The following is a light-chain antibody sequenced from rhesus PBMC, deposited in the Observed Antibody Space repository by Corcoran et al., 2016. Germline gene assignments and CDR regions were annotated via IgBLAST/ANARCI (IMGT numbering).Light chain of an antibody. V-gene: IGKV1-74*01. CDR2: KAS. CDR3: QHSYGIPLN. Sequence: DIQLTQSPSSLSASVGDTVIISCRTSWNVKNYFHWYQQKPGKAPTLLIYKASTLQNGGPSRFSGSGSGTDFTLTISSLQPEDFASYFCQHSYGIPLNFGGGTKVEL. J-gene: IGKJ4*01. CDR1: WNVKNY.